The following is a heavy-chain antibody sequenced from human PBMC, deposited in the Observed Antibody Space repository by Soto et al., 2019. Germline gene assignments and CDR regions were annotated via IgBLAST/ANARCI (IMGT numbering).Heavy chain of an antibody. CDR3: ARGTPYRLIVRSSRGPWFDP. CDR1: GGSISSYY. Sequence: SETLSLTCTVSGGSISSYYWSWIRQPPGKGLEWIGYMYYGGRTNYNPSLTSRVTISVDTSKMQVSLKLSSVTAADTAVYFCARGTPYRLIVRSSRGPWFDPGGQGTLVTSPQ. CDR2: MYYGGRT. V-gene: IGHV4-59*08. D-gene: IGHD2-15*01. J-gene: IGHJ5*02.